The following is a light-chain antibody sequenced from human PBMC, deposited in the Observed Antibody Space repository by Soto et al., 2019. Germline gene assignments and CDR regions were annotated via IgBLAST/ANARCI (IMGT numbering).Light chain of an antibody. CDR1: SSDVGAYNF. Sequence: QSALTQPASVSGSPGQSITIFCTGTSSDVGAYNFVSWYQQHPGKVPKLMIYDVNNRPSGVSNRFSGSKSGNTASLTISGLQAEDEAHYYCNSYTSSSTLVFGGGTK. V-gene: IGLV2-14*03. CDR3: NSYTSSSTLV. J-gene: IGLJ2*01. CDR2: DVN.